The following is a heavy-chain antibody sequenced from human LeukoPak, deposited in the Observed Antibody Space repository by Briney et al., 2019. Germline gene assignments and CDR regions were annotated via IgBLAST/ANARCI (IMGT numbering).Heavy chain of an antibody. J-gene: IGHJ4*02. CDR2: IYYSGST. V-gene: IGHV4-59*07. CDR1: VGYIIRYY. D-gene: IGHD3-10*01. Sequence: PSPSLSLTCTGSVGYIIRYYWSSIRQPPGTGLEWIGYIYYSGSTNYIPSIKSRLTISVDTSKNQFSLKLSSVPAADTAVYYCARLSGYYGSGIYYWGQGTLVTVSS. CDR3: ARLSGYYGSGIYY.